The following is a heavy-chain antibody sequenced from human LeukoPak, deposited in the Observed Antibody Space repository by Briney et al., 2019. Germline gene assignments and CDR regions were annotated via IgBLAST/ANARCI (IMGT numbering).Heavy chain of an antibody. CDR1: GGSFSGYY. V-gene: IGHV4-34*01. J-gene: IGHJ6*02. CDR3: ARDLHPRYQYSSSWYEKKVLFKYYYYGMDV. Sequence: SETLSLTCAVYGGSFSGYYWSWIRQPPGKGLEWIGEINHSGSTNYNPSLKSRVTISVDTSKNQFSLKLSSVTAADTAVYYCARDLHPRYQYSSSWYEKKVLFKYYYYGMDVWGQGTTVTVSS. CDR2: INHSGST. D-gene: IGHD6-13*01.